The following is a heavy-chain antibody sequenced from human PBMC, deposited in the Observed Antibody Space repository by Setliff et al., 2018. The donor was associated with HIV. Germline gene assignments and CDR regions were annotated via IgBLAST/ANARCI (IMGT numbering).Heavy chain of an antibody. CDR2: IYYSGST. CDR3: ARQESYGNGGLYYFDY. D-gene: IGHD2-8*02. CDR1: GGSISSSSYY. Sequence: PSETLSLTCTVSGGSISSSSYYWGWIRQPPGKGLEWIGNIYYSGSTYYNPSLKSRVTISVDTSKNQFSLKLSSVTAADTAVYYCARQESYGNGGLYYFDYWGQGTLVTVSS. J-gene: IGHJ4*02. V-gene: IGHV4-39*01.